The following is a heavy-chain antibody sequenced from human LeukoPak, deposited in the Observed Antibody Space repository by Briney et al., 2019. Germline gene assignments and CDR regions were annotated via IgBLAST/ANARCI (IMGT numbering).Heavy chain of an antibody. D-gene: IGHD4-11*01. CDR2: IYPGDSDT. Sequence: GESLEISCKGSGYSFASYWIGWVRPMPGKGLEWMGIIYPGDSDTRYSPSFQGQVTISADKSISTAYLQWSSLKASDTAMYYCARSMTTVTTRHFDYWGQGTLVTVSS. CDR3: ARSMTTVTTRHFDY. V-gene: IGHV5-51*01. CDR1: GYSFASYW. J-gene: IGHJ4*02.